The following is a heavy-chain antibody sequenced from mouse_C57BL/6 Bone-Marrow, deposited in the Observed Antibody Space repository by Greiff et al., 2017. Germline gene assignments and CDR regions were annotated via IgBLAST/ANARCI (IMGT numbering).Heavy chain of an antibody. J-gene: IGHJ2*01. CDR2: IHPNSGST. D-gene: IGHD1-1*01. V-gene: IGHV1-64*01. CDR1: GYTFTSYW. Sequence: QVQLQQPGAELVKPGASVKLSCEASGYTFTSYWMHWVQQRPGQGLAWIGMIHPNSGSTNYNEKFKSKATLTVDKSSSTAYMQLSSLTSEDSAVYYCARFTTVVARDYWGQGTTLTVSS. CDR3: ARFTTVVARDY.